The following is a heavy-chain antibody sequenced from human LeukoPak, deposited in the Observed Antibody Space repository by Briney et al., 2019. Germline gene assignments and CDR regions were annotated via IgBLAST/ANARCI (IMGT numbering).Heavy chain of an antibody. CDR2: ISYDGSNK. J-gene: IGHJ5*02. CDR1: GFTFSSYG. D-gene: IGHD2-8*01. Sequence: GGSLRLSCAASGFTFSSYGMHWVRQAPGKGLEWVAVISYDGSNKYYADSVKGRFTISRDNSKNTLHLQMTSLRAEGTAVYYCAKAGCTNIACRPNVYNWFDPWGQGTLVTVSS. CDR3: AKAGCTNIACRPNVYNWFDP. V-gene: IGHV3-30*18.